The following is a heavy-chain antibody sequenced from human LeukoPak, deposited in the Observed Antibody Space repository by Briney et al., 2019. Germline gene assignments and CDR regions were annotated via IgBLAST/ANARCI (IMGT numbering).Heavy chain of an antibody. V-gene: IGHV3-9*03. CDR2: ISRNSGSI. CDR1: GFTFDDYA. D-gene: IGHD2-2*01. J-gene: IGHJ4*02. CDR3: ARGGYQLILDLALYFDS. Sequence: GRSLRLSCAASGFTFDDYAMHWVRQAPGKGLEWVSGISRNSGSIAYADSVKGRFTISRDNAKNSLYLQMNSLRAEDMALYYCARGGYQLILDLALYFDSWGQGTLVTVSS.